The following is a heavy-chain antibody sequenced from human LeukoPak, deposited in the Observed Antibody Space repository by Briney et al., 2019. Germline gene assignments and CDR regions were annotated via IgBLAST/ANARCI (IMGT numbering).Heavy chain of an antibody. CDR3: ARDRTYYYDSSGDY. CDR1: GFTVSSNY. D-gene: IGHD3-22*01. Sequence: PGGSLRLSCAASGFTVSSNYMSWVRQAPGKGLEWVSVIYSGGSTYYADSVKGRFTISRDNSKNTLYLQMNSLRAEDTAVYYCARDRTYYYDSSGDYWGQGTLVTVSS. J-gene: IGHJ4*02. V-gene: IGHV3-66*01. CDR2: IYSGGST.